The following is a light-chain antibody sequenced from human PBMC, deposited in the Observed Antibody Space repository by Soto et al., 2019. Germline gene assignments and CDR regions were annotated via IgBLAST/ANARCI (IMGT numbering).Light chain of an antibody. V-gene: IGKV2-28*01. CDR2: LGS. J-gene: IGKJ4*01. CDR1: QSLLHSNGYDY. Sequence: DIVMTQSPLSLPVTPGEPASISCRSSQSLLHSNGYDYLDWYLQKPGQSPQLLIYLGSNRASGVPDRLSGSGSGTDFTLKISRVEAEDVGVYYCMQALQTPHFGGETKVEIK. CDR3: MQALQTPH.